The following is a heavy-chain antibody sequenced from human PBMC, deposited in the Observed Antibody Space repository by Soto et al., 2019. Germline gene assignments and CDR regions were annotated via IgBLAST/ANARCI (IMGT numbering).Heavy chain of an antibody. CDR3: PRLLRHTAGYSGMDV. J-gene: IGHJ6*02. Sequence: PTQTLTLTCTFSGCSLSTSGMCVSWIRQPPGKALEGLALIDWDYDKYYSTSLKTRLTISKDTSKNQVVLTMTNKEPVNTTTYYCPRLLRHTAGYSGMDVWGQGTTVTVSS. D-gene: IGHD2-21*01. V-gene: IGHV2-70*01. CDR2: IDWDYDK. CDR1: GCSLSTSGMC.